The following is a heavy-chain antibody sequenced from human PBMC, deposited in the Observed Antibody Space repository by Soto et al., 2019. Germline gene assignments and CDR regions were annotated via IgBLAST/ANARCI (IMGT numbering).Heavy chain of an antibody. Sequence: QVPLVQSGAEVKKPGASVKVSCKASGYTFTSYGISWVRQAPGQGLEWMGWISAYNGNTNYAQKLQGRVTMTTDTSTSTAYMELRSLRSDDTAVYYCARVAEGAVRNNWFDPWGQGTLVTVSS. CDR3: ARVAEGAVRNNWFDP. CDR2: ISAYNGNT. CDR1: GYTFTSYG. V-gene: IGHV1-18*01. J-gene: IGHJ5*02. D-gene: IGHD3-16*01.